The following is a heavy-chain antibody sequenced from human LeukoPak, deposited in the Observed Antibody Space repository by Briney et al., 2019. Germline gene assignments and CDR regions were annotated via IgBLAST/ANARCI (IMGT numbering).Heavy chain of an antibody. CDR2: ISAYNSNT. J-gene: IGHJ4*02. CDR1: GYSFTSYG. D-gene: IGHD2-2*01. CDR3: ARVWNEVVVPAAAFDY. Sequence: GASVKVSCKASGYSFTSYGISWVRQAPGQGLEWMGWISAYNSNTNYAQNLQGRVTMTTDTSTSTVYLDLRSLRSDDTAVYYCARVWNEVVVPAAAFDYWGQGTLVTVSS. V-gene: IGHV1-18*01.